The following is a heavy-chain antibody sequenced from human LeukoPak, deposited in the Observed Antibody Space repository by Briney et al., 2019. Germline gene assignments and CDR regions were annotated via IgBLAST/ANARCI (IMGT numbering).Heavy chain of an antibody. J-gene: IGHJ3*02. V-gene: IGHV3-23*01. CDR1: GFTFSSYA. CDR3: AKDQGLLWFGESGDAFDI. Sequence: GGSLRLSCAASGFTFSSYAMSWVRQAPGKGLEWVSAISGSGGSTYYADSVKGRFTISRDNSKNTLYLQMNSLRAEDTAVYYCAKDQGLLWFGESGDAFDIWGQGTMVTVSS. D-gene: IGHD3-10*01. CDR2: ISGSGGST.